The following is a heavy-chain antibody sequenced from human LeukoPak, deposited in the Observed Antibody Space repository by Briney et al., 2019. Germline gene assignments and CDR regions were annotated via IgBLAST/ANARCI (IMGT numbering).Heavy chain of an antibody. CDR1: GFTFRSHD. D-gene: IGHD6-19*01. V-gene: IGHV3-23*01. J-gene: IGHJ4*02. CDR3: AKGGSGWGIIGY. Sequence: GGSLRLSCAASGFTFRSHDMSWVRQAPGKGLEWVSGISGSGGRTYYVDSAKGRFTISRDTSQNTLYLQINSLRAEDTAVYYCAKGGSGWGIIGYWGQGTLVTVSS. CDR2: ISGSGGRT.